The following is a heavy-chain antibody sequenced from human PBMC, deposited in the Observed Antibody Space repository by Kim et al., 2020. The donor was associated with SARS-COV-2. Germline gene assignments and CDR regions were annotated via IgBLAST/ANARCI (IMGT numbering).Heavy chain of an antibody. D-gene: IGHD2-21*02. Sequence: QKLQGRVTMTTDTSTSTAYMELRSLRSDDTAVYYCARVGVGGNSAYYFDYWGQGTLVTVSS. J-gene: IGHJ4*02. V-gene: IGHV1-18*01. CDR3: ARVGVGGNSAYYFDY.